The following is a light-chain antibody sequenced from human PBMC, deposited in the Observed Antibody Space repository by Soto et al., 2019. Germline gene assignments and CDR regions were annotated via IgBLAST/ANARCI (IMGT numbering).Light chain of an antibody. CDR3: QQRSNFIP. V-gene: IGKV3-11*01. CDR1: QSVSSY. CDR2: DAS. J-gene: IGKJ5*01. Sequence: ESVLTQSPGTLSLSPGERATLSCRASQSVSSYLAWYQQKPGQAPRLLIYDASNRATGIPARFSGSGSGTDFTLTISSLEPEDFAVYYCQQRSNFIPFGQGTRLEIK.